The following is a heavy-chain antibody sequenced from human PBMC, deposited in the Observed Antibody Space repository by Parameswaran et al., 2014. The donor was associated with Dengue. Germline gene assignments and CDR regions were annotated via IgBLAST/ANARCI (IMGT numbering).Heavy chain of an antibody. J-gene: IGHJ4*02. V-gene: IGHV3-21*01. CDR3: ARTLYGSGSP. CDR2: ISSSSSYI. D-gene: IGHD3-10*01. Sequence: WIRQPPGKGLEWVSSISSSSSYIYYADSVKGRFTISRDNAKNSLYLQMNSLRAEDTAVYYCARTLYGSGSPWGQGTLVTVSS.